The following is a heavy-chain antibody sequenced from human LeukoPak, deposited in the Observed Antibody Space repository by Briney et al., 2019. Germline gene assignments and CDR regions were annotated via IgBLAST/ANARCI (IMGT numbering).Heavy chain of an antibody. J-gene: IGHJ4*02. V-gene: IGHV4-59*01. CDR3: AIYKRISGWYVHDY. CDR1: GVSISSYY. CDR2: MHDSGTT. D-gene: IGHD6-19*01. Sequence: NPSETLSLTCSVSGVSISSYYWSWLRQPPGMGLEWIGVMHDSGTTFYNPSLKSRVTMSVDTSKMQFSLHLSSVTAADTAIYYCAIYKRISGWYVHDYWGQGTLVTVSS.